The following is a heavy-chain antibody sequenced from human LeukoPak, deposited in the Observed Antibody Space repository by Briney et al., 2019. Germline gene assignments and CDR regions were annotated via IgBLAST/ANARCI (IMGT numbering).Heavy chain of an antibody. CDR2: ISGSGGST. D-gene: IGHD6-19*01. V-gene: IGHV3-23*01. CDR3: AKLIAVAGTPSGEDY. Sequence: GGSLRLSCAASGLTFSSYAMSWVRQAPGKGLEWVSAISGSGGSTYYADSVKGRFTISRDNSKNTLYLQMNSLRAEDTAVYYCAKLIAVAGTPSGEDYWGQGTPVTVSS. J-gene: IGHJ4*02. CDR1: GLTFSSYA.